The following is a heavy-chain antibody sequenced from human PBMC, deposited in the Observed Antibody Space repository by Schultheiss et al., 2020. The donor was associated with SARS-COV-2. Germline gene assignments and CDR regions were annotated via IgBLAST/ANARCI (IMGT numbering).Heavy chain of an antibody. J-gene: IGHJ6*02. V-gene: IGHV4-59*08. CDR1: GGSISSYY. Sequence: SETLSLTCTVSGGSISSYYWSWIRQPPGKGLEWIGYIYYRGSTNYNPSLKSRVTISVDTSKNQFSLKLSSVTAADTAVYYCARRRNGMDVWGQGTTVTVAS. CDR3: ARRRNGMDV. CDR2: IYYRGST.